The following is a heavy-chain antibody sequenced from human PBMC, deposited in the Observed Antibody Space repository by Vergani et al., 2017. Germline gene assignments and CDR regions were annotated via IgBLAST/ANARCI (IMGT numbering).Heavy chain of an antibody. CDR1: GYTFSTFG. Sequence: QGQLVQSGAEVKKPGASVKVSCKASGYTFSTFGISWVRQAPGQGLEWMGWISAYNGNTNYPEKFQGRLTMTTDTSTRTAYMELRSLRSDDTAVYYFASDLIQNDTYSRSVYWDPGTLVTVSS. V-gene: IGHV1-18*01. J-gene: IGHJ1*01. CDR2: ISAYNGNT. CDR3: ASDLIQNDTYSRSVY. D-gene: IGHD3-16*01.